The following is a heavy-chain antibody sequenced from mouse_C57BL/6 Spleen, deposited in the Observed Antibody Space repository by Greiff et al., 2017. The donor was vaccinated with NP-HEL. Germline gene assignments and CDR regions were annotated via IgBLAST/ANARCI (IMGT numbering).Heavy chain of an antibody. CDR3: ARGDGYYYFDY. CDR1: GYTFTSYW. Sequence: QVQLQQPGAELVKPGASVKLSCKASGYTFTSYWMHWVKQRPGQGLEWIGMIHPNSGSTNYNEKFKSKATLTVDKSSSTAYMQRSSLTSEDSAVYYCARGDGYYYFDYWGQGTTLTVSS. D-gene: IGHD2-3*01. J-gene: IGHJ2*01. CDR2: IHPNSGST. V-gene: IGHV1-64*01.